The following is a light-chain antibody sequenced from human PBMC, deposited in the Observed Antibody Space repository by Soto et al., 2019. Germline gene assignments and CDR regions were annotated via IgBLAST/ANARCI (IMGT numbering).Light chain of an antibody. Sequence: DIQMTQSPSTLSASVGDRVTITCRASQSISSWLAWYQQIPGRAPKLLIYKATSLETGVPSKFSGRGSGTEFTLIISSLQPDYFASYYCQQYGSSSPWTFGQGTKVEIK. CDR3: QQYGSSSPWT. CDR2: KAT. CDR1: QSISSW. V-gene: IGKV1-5*03. J-gene: IGKJ1*01.